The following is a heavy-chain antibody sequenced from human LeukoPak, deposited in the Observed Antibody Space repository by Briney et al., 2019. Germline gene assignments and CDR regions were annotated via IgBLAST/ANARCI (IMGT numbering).Heavy chain of an antibody. V-gene: IGHV1-2*06. CDR2: INPNSGGT. D-gene: IGHD6-19*01. CDR1: GYTFTGYY. CDR3: ARGRDSGWYLFDY. J-gene: IGHJ4*02. Sequence: ASVKVSCKASGYTFTGYYMHWVRQAPGQGLEWMGRINPNSGGTNYAQKFQGRVTMTRDTSISTAYMELSRPRSDDTAVYYCARGRDSGWYLFDYWGQGTLVTVSS.